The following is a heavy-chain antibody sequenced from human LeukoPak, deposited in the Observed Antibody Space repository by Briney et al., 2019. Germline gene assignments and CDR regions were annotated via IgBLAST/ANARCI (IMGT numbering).Heavy chain of an antibody. V-gene: IGHV4-61*01. Sequence: SETLSLTCTVSGGSVSSGSYYWSWIRQPPGKGLEWIGYIYYSGSTNYKPSLKSRVTISVDTSKNQLSLKLSSVTAADTAVYYCAIGGGSSGYYYYYGMDVWGQGTTVTVSS. CDR1: GGSVSSGSYY. CDR3: AIGGGSSGYYYYYGMDV. D-gene: IGHD3-22*01. J-gene: IGHJ6*02. CDR2: IYYSGST.